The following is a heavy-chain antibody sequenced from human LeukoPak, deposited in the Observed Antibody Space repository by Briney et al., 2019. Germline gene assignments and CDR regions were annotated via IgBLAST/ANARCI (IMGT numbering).Heavy chain of an antibody. V-gene: IGHV1-46*01. CDR3: ARPWYDSSGYYPVEYLQH. Sequence: ASVKVSCKASGYTFTSYDINWVRQAPGQGLEWMGIINPSGGSTSYAQKFQGRVTMTRDTSTSTVYMELSSLRSEDTAVYYCARPWYDSSGYYPVEYLQHWGQGTLVTVSS. CDR2: INPSGGST. D-gene: IGHD3-22*01. J-gene: IGHJ1*01. CDR1: GYTFTSYD.